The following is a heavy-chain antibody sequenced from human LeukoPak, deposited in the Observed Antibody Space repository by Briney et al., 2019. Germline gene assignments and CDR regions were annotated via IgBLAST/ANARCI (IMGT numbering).Heavy chain of an antibody. CDR3: VRDDGYYYGSGSYYRH. CDR2: ISGDESRT. V-gene: IGHV3-74*01. Sequence: GGSLRLSCAASGFTFRSYWMHWVRQAPGKGLVWVSHISGDESRTTYADSMQGRFTISRDNAKNTLYPQMNSLRVEDTAVYYCVRDDGYYYGSGSYYRHWGQGTLVTVSS. J-gene: IGHJ4*02. D-gene: IGHD3-10*01. CDR1: GFTFRSYW.